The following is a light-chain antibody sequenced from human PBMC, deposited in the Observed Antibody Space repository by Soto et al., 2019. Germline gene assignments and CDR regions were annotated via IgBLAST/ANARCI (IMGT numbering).Light chain of an antibody. V-gene: IGKV3-20*01. Sequence: EILLTQSPGTLSLSPGEGATLSCRASQSVVSSYVAWYQQTPDQAPRLLIYGSSNRATGIPDRFSVSGSGTDFTLTISRLEPEDFAVYYCQQYGHSPWTFGQGTKVDIK. CDR1: QSVVSSY. J-gene: IGKJ1*01. CDR3: QQYGHSPWT. CDR2: GSS.